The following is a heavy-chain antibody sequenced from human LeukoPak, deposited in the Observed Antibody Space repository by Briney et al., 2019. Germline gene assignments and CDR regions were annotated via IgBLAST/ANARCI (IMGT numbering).Heavy chain of an antibody. Sequence: PGRSLRLSCAASGFTFDDYAMHWVRQAPGKGLEWVSSISWNSGIIGYADSVKGRFTVSRDNAKNSLYLQMNSLTTEDTALYYCAKDRGAVGGAFDIWGQGTMVTVSS. CDR3: AKDRGAVGGAFDI. V-gene: IGHV3-9*01. J-gene: IGHJ3*02. CDR2: ISWNSGII. CDR1: GFTFDDYA. D-gene: IGHD6-19*01.